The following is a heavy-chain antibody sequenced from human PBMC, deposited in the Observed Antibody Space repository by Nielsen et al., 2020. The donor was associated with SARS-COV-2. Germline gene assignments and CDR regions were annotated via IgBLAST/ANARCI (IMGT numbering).Heavy chain of an antibody. CDR2: IYGDNSI. CDR1: GFTVSSNY. CDR3: ARGPYSGSYGVFDY. Sequence: GGSLRLSCAASGFTVSSNYMSWVRQAPGKGLEWVSVIYGDNSIYYADPVKGRFTISRDNSKNTLYLQMNSLRAEDTAVYYCARGPYSGSYGVFDYWGQGTLVTVSS. J-gene: IGHJ4*02. D-gene: IGHD1-26*01. V-gene: IGHV3-66*01.